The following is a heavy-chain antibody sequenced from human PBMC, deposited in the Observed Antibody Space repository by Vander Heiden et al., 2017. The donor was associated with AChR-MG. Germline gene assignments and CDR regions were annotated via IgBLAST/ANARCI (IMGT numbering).Heavy chain of an antibody. CDR2: IYSSCNT. V-gene: IGHV3-53*01. J-gene: IGHJ6*02. Sequence: ELQLVESGGGLIQPGGCLRLSCSASALTVSTTYLSWVRQAPGRWRELVSAIYSSCNTYYADSVKGRCTVSRDNSENTGYLQMNRLRAEDTAVYYCARHIVLRSGYGMDVWGQGTTVTVSS. CDR1: ALTVSTTY. CDR3: ARHIVLRSGYGMDV. D-gene: IGHD3-3*01.